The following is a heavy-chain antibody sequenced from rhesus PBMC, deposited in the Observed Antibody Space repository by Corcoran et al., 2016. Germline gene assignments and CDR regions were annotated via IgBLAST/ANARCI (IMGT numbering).Heavy chain of an antibody. V-gene: IGHV4-169*01. Sequence: QLQLQESGPGLVKPSETLSVTCAVSGGSISSNYWSWIRQPPGKGLGWIGRIYGRGSTTNYHPSLKSRVTLSVDPSKNQLSLKLSSVTATDTAVYYWAGRWYSGSWRGFDVWGPGVLVTVSS. CDR2: IYGRGSTT. D-gene: IGHD6-25*01. CDR1: GGSISSNY. CDR3: AGRWYSGSWRGFDV. J-gene: IGHJ5-1*01.